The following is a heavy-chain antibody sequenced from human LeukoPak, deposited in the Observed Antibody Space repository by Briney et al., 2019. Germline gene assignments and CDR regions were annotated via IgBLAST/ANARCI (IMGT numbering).Heavy chain of an antibody. CDR2: INHSGST. CDR1: GGSFSGYY. Sequence: SETLSLTCAVYGGSFSGYYWSWIRQPPGKGLEWIGEINHSGSTNYNPSLKSRVTISVDTSKNQFSLKLSSVTAADTAVYYCARRYYELIYYYYGMDVWGKGTTDTVSS. CDR3: ARRYYELIYYYYGMDV. D-gene: IGHD3-22*01. J-gene: IGHJ6*04. V-gene: IGHV4-34*01.